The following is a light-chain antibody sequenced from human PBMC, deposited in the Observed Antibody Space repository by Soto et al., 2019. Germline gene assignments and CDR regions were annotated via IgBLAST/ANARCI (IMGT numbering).Light chain of an antibody. V-gene: IGLV2-14*01. CDR3: SSYTSSSPLG. J-gene: IGLJ2*01. CDR2: DVS. Sequence: QSALTQPASVSGSPGQSITISCTGTSSDVGGYNYVSWYQQHPGKAPKLMIYDVSNRPSGVSNRFSGSKSGNTASLTISGLQAEDEADYYCSSYTSSSPLGFGGGTKLNVL. CDR1: SSDVGGYNY.